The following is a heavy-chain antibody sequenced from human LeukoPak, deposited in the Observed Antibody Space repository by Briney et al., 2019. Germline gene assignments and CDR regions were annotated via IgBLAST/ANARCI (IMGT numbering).Heavy chain of an antibody. CDR3: ARDTIAAYYFDF. D-gene: IGHD5-12*01. J-gene: IGHJ4*02. CDR1: GFSFSSYA. CDR2: IWSDGSNR. Sequence: GGSLRPSCAASGFSFSSYAMHWVRQAPGKGLEWVALIWSDGSNRHYADSVKGRFTISRENSKNTLHLQMNSLRADDTAVYYCARDTIAAYYFDFWGQGTLVTVSS. V-gene: IGHV3-33*01.